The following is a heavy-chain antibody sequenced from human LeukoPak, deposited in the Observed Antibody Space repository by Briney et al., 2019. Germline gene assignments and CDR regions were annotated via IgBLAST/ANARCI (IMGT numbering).Heavy chain of an antibody. V-gene: IGHV3-48*04. CDR2: ISSSGSTI. CDR1: GFTFSSYW. D-gene: IGHD5-12*01. CDR3: ARGGQSGSAFDI. J-gene: IGHJ3*02. Sequence: GGSLRLSCAASGFTFSSYWMSWVRQAPGKGLEWVSYISSSGSTIYYADSVKGRFTISRDNAKNSLYLQMNSLRAEDTAVYYCARGGQSGSAFDIWGQGTMVTVSS.